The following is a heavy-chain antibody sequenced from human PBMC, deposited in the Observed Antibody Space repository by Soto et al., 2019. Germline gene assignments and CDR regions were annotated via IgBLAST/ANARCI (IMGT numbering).Heavy chain of an antibody. J-gene: IGHJ4*02. V-gene: IGHV3-21*01. CDR1: GFTFSTYS. CDR3: ARDLKNVTIFEVGY. D-gene: IGHD3-3*01. CDR2: IYSSGSYI. Sequence: GGSLRLSCVGSGFTFSTYSMNWVRQAPGKGLEWVSSIYSSGSYIYYADSVKGRFTISRDNAKNSLYLQMTSLRVEDTAVYYCARDLKNVTIFEVGYWGQGTQVTVSS.